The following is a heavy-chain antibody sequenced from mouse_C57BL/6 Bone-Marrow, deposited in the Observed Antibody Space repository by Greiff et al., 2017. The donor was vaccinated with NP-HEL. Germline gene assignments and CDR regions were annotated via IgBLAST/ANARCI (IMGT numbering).Heavy chain of an antibody. Sequence: EVMLVESGGGLVQPGGSLSLSCAASGFTFTDYYMSWVRQPPGKALEWLGFIRNKANGYTTEYSASMKGRFTISRDNSQSILYLQMNALRAEDSATYYCARGSSYYYGSSYAMDYWGQGTSVTVSS. J-gene: IGHJ4*01. V-gene: IGHV7-3*01. CDR2: IRNKANGYTT. D-gene: IGHD1-1*01. CDR1: GFTFTDYY. CDR3: ARGSSYYYGSSYAMDY.